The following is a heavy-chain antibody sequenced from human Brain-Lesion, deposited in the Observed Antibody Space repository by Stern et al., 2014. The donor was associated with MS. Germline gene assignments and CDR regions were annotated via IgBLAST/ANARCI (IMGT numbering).Heavy chain of an antibody. CDR2: INPKSGGT. CDR1: GYTFTGYY. Sequence: QVQLVQSGAEVKKPGASVKVPCKASGYTFTGYYLHWVRQAPGQGLEWMGWINPKSGGTNYAQKFQGWVTMTRDTSINTAYMELSRLRSDDTAVYYCATYYYDSTGYNDFWGQGTLVTVSS. CDR3: ATYYYDSTGYNDF. V-gene: IGHV1-2*04. J-gene: IGHJ4*02. D-gene: IGHD3-22*01.